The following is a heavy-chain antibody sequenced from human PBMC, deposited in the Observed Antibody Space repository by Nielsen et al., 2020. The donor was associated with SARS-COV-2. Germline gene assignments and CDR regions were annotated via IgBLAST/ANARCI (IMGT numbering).Heavy chain of an antibody. CDR1: GYTFTSFA. D-gene: IGHD6-19*01. Sequence: SVQVSCKTSGYTFTSFAIHWVRQAPGQSLEWMGWINAGNGNTKYSQKFQGRVTMTRDTSANTAYMELISLSSEDTAVYYCARITPSSGWDYWGQGTLVTVSS. J-gene: IGHJ4*02. CDR2: INAGNGNT. V-gene: IGHV1-3*01. CDR3: ARITPSSGWDY.